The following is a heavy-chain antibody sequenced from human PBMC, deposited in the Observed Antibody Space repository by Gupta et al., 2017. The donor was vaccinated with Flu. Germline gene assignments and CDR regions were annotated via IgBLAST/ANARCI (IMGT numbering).Heavy chain of an antibody. Sequence: EVQLVESGGGLVKPGGSLRLSCAASGFPFSSYSMNWVRQAPGKGLEWVSSISSSSSYIYYADSVKGRFTISRDNAKNSLYLQMNSLRAEDTAVYYCARKGIPAATYYYGMDVWGQGTTVTVSS. CDR2: ISSSSSYI. CDR3: ARKGIPAATYYYGMDV. V-gene: IGHV3-21*01. CDR1: GFPFSSYS. D-gene: IGHD6-25*01. J-gene: IGHJ6*02.